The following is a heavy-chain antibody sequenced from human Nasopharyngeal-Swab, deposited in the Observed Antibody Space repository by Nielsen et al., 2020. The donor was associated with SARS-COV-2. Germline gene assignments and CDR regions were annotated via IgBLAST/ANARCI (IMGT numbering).Heavy chain of an antibody. J-gene: IGHJ4*02. D-gene: IGHD6-13*01. CDR1: GGSFSGYF. CDR2: ISYSGST. CDR3: ARKDKYSRSYDY. Sequence: ESLKISCTVSGGSFSGYFWTWIRQPPGKALEWIGYISYSGSTNYNPSLKSRITMSVDTSKKQFSLKLSSVTAADTAMYYCARKDKYSRSYDYWGQGTLITVSS. V-gene: IGHV4-59*01.